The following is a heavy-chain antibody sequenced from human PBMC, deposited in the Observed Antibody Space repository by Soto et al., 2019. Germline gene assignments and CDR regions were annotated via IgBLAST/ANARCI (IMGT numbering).Heavy chain of an antibody. CDR2: INPNSGGT. J-gene: IGHJ3*02. CDR1: GYTFTGYY. Sequence: ASVKVSCKASGYTFTGYYMHWVRQAPGQGLEWMGWINPNSGGTNYAQKFQGRVTMTRDTSISTAYMELSRLRSDDTAVYYCAVGYSLAARPGAFDIWGQGTMVTVSS. D-gene: IGHD6-6*01. CDR3: AVGYSLAARPGAFDI. V-gene: IGHV1-2*02.